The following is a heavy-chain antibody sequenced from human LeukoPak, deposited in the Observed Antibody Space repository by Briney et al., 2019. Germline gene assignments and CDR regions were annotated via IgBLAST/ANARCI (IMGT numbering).Heavy chain of an antibody. Sequence: GGSLRLSCAASGFTFSSYAMSWVRQAPGKGLEWVSAISGSGGSTYYADSVKGRFTISRDNSKNTLYLQMNSLRAEDTAVYYCARAGSDCSSTSCSYDYWGQGTLVTVSS. V-gene: IGHV3-23*01. D-gene: IGHD2-2*01. J-gene: IGHJ4*02. CDR1: GFTFSSYA. CDR2: ISGSGGST. CDR3: ARAGSDCSSTSCSYDY.